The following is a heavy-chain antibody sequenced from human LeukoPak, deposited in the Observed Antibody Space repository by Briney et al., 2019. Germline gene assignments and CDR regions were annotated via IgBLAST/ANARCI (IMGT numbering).Heavy chain of an antibody. J-gene: IGHJ4*02. D-gene: IGHD6-13*01. CDR3: ASSWYGGSRFDY. CDR1: GFTFSDYY. Sequence: PGGSLRLSCAASGFTFSDYYMSWIRQAPGKGLKWVSYISSSGSTIYYADSVKGRFTISRDNAKNSLYLQLNSLRAEDTAVYYCASSWYGGSRFDYWGQGTLVTVSS. CDR2: ISSSGSTI. V-gene: IGHV3-11*01.